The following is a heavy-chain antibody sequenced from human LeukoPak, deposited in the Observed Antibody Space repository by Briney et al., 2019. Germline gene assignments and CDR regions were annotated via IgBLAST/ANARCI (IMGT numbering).Heavy chain of an antibody. CDR2: IIPIFGTA. V-gene: IGHV1-69*06. CDR1: GGTFSSYA. CDR3: ATGSSSWHDAFDI. D-gene: IGHD6-13*01. J-gene: IGHJ3*02. Sequence: ASVKVSCKASGGTFSSYAISWVRQAPGQGLEWMGGIIPIFGTANYAQKFQGRVTITADKSTSTAYMELSSLRSEDTAVYYCATGSSSWHDAFDIWGQGTMVTVSS.